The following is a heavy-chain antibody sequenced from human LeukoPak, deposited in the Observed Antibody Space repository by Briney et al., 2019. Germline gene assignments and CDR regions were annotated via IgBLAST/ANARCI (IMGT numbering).Heavy chain of an antibody. D-gene: IGHD6-25*01. Sequence: GASVKVSCKASEYTFTTYDINWVRPATGQGLEWMGWMNPKSGNTGYAQKFQGRVTMTRNTSISTAYMELSSLRSEDTAVYYCARRNSAQRPPRTMDVWGQGTTVTVSS. CDR1: EYTFTTYD. J-gene: IGHJ6*02. V-gene: IGHV1-8*01. CDR3: ARRNSAQRPPRTMDV. CDR2: MNPKSGNT.